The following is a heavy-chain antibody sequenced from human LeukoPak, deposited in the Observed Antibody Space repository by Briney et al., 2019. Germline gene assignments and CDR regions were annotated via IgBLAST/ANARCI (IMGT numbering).Heavy chain of an antibody. CDR1: GFTFSSYA. CDR3: ARDFDY. CDR2: ISYDGSNK. J-gene: IGHJ4*02. V-gene: IGHV3-30-3*01. Sequence: GGSLRLSCAASGFTFSSYAMYWVRQAPGKGLEWVAVISYDGSNKYYADSVKGRFTISRDNSKNTLYLQINSLRAEDTAVYYCARDFDYWGQGALVTVSS.